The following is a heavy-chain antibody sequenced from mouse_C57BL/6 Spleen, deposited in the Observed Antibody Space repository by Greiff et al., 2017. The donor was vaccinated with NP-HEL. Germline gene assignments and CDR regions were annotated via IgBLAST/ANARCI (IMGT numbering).Heavy chain of an antibody. D-gene: IGHD2-1*01. CDR1: GYSITSGYY. J-gene: IGHJ4*01. V-gene: IGHV3-6*01. CDR2: ISYDGSN. Sequence: EVQVVESGPGLVKPSQSLSLTCSVTGYSITSGYYWNWIRQFPGNKLEWMGYISYDGSNNYNPSLKNRISITRDTSKNQFFLKLNSVTTEDTATYYCASYGNYDAMDYWGQGTSVTVSS. CDR3: ASYGNYDAMDY.